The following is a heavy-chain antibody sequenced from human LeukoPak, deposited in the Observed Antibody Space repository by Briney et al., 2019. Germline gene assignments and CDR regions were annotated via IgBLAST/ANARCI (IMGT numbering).Heavy chain of an antibody. Sequence: PGGSLRLSCVASGFTFSSYTMNWVRQAPGKGLEWVSSISSSSSYKYYADSVKGRFTISRDNSKNTLYLQMNSLRAEDTAVYYCARDPSMTTVTGYGMDVWGQGTTVTVSS. D-gene: IGHD4-17*01. J-gene: IGHJ6*02. CDR2: ISSSSSYK. CDR3: ARDPSMTTVTGYGMDV. CDR1: GFTFSSYT. V-gene: IGHV3-21*01.